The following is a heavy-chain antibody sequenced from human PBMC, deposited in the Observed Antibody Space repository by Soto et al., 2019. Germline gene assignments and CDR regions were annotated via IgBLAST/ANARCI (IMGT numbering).Heavy chain of an antibody. CDR3: ARDKRMTRPAEQSPLGY. J-gene: IGHJ4*02. D-gene: IGHD2-15*01. CDR1: GFTFSSYA. CDR2: ISYDGSNK. Sequence: GGSLRLSCAASGFTFSSYAMHWVRQAPGKGLEWVAVISYDGSNKYYADSVKGRFTISRDNSKNTLYLQMNSLRAEDTAVYYCARDKRMTRPAEQSPLGYWGQGTLVTVSS. V-gene: IGHV3-30-3*01.